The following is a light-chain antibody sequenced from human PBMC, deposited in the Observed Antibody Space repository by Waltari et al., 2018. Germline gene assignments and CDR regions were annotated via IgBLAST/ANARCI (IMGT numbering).Light chain of an antibody. V-gene: IGKV4-1*01. CDR3: QQYYTNPRT. CDR1: QSVLYNSNNKNY. J-gene: IGKJ1*01. Sequence: DIVMTQSPDSLTVSLGERATINCKSNQSVLYNSNNKNYVAWYQQKPGQPPKLLIYWASTRQSGFPDQFSGSGSGTDFTLTISSLQAEDVAVYHCQQYYTNPRTFGQGTKVEIK. CDR2: WAS.